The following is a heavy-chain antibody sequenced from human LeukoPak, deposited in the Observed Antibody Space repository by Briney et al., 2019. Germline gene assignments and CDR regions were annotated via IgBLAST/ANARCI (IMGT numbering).Heavy chain of an antibody. V-gene: IGHV1-46*01. CDR2: INPSGGST. D-gene: IGHD2-8*01. CDR1: GYTFTSYY. CDR3: ATAGANGRAFDI. J-gene: IGHJ3*02. Sequence: ASVKVSCKASGYTFTSYYMHWVRQAPGQGLEWVGIINPSGGSTSYAQKFQGRVTMTEDTSTDTAYMELSSLRSEDTAVYYCATAGANGRAFDIWGQGTMVTVSS.